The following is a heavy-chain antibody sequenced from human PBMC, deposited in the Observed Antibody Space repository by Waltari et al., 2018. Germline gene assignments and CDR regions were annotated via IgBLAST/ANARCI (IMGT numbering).Heavy chain of an antibody. V-gene: IGHV4-59*08. CDR3: ASAYYGSGTFDS. Sequence: YSWNWIRQHPGQGLEWIGFIYYSGSTKYNPSLGSRVTFSLDKSNNHFSLQLTSVTAADTAVYFCASAYYGSGTFDSWGQGTLVAVSS. CDR1: YS. D-gene: IGHD3-10*01. CDR2: IYYSGST. J-gene: IGHJ4*02.